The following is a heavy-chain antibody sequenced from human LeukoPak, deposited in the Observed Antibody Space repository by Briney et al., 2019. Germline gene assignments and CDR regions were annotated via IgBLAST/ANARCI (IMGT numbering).Heavy chain of an antibody. D-gene: IGHD3-10*01. CDR3: ARVSVRRVLY. CDR1: GGSFSGYY. Sequence: KPSETLSFTCAVYGGSFSGYYWSWIRQPPGKGLEWIGEINHSGSTNYNPSLKSRVTISVDTSKNQFSLKLSSVTAADTAVYYCARVSVRRVLYWGQGTLVTVSS. CDR2: INHSGST. J-gene: IGHJ4*02. V-gene: IGHV4-34*01.